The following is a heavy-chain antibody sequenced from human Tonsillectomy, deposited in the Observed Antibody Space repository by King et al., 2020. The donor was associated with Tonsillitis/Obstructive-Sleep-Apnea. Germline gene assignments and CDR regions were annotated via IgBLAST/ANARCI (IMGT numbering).Heavy chain of an antibody. V-gene: IGHV4-34*01. CDR3: ARGSSIAARTPSFKDY. Sequence: VQLQQWGAGLLKPSETLSLTCAVYGGSFSGYYWSWIRQPPGKGLEWIGEINHSGGTNYNPSLKSRVTISVDTSKNQFSLKLSSVTAADTAVYYCARGSSIAARTPSFKDYWGQGTLVTVSS. J-gene: IGHJ4*02. CDR2: INHSGGT. CDR1: GGSFSGYY. D-gene: IGHD6-6*01.